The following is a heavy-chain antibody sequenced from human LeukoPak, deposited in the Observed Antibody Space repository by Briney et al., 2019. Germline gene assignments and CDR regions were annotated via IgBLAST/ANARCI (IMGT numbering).Heavy chain of an antibody. CDR2: INHTEST. J-gene: IGHJ4*02. CDR1: GGSFSGYY. D-gene: IGHD6-19*01. CDR3: ATTKYRTGSGWYPYYYFDY. V-gene: IGHV4-34*01. Sequence: KPSETLSLTCAVYGGSFSGYYWSWIRQPPGKGLEWIGEINHTESTTYNPPLKSRVTISVDTSKNKFSLKLSSVTAADTAVYYCATTKYRTGSGWYPYYYFDYWGQGTLVTVSS.